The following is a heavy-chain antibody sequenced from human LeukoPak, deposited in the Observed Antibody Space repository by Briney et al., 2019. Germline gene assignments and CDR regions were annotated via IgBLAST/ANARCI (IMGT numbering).Heavy chain of an antibody. CDR3: ARGLCRYGRSTFDY. CDR1: GSTVSSYF. CDR2: IYDGGST. D-gene: IGHD2-2*01. Sequence: GGSLRLSCAASGSTVSSYFMSWVRQAPGKGLEWVSVIYDGGSTDYADSVKGRFTISRDNSKSTLYLQMNSLRAEDTAVYYCARGLCRYGRSTFDYWGQGTLVTVSS. V-gene: IGHV3-53*01. J-gene: IGHJ4*02.